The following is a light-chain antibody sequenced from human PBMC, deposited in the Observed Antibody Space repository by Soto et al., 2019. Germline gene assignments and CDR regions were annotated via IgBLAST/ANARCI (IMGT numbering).Light chain of an antibody. Sequence: EIVMTQSPATLSVSPGESATLSCRASQSISSELAWYQQKPGQPPRLLIYGASTRATGVPARFTGSGSGSDFTLTISGLQSEDFAVYYCQQYNNWPPWTFGQGTKVEIK. CDR2: GAS. V-gene: IGKV3-15*01. J-gene: IGKJ1*01. CDR3: QQYNNWPPWT. CDR1: QSISSE.